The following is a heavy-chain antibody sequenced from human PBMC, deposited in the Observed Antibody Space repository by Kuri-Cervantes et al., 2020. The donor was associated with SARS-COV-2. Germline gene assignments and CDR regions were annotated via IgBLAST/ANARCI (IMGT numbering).Heavy chain of an antibody. Sequence: SETLSLTCAVYGGSFSGFYWSWIRQPPGKGLEWIGETNHSGSANYSPSLKSRVTISVDTSKNQFSLRLSSVTAADTGVYYCARASTTIYGVLIALFSSNAFGVWGQGTMVTVSS. J-gene: IGHJ3*01. V-gene: IGHV4-34*01. CDR2: TNHSGSA. D-gene: IGHD3-3*01. CDR1: GGSFSGFY. CDR3: ARASTTIYGVLIALFSSNAFGV.